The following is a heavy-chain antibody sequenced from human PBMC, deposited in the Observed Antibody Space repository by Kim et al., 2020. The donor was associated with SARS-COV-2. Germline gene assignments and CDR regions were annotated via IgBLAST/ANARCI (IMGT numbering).Heavy chain of an antibody. Sequence: RTSYADSVKGRFTMSNDISKNTVYLQMTSLRVEDTAVYYCARSGWRQYFDSWGQGMLVTVSS. CDR2: RT. J-gene: IGHJ4*02. V-gene: IGHV3-23*01. D-gene: IGHD6-19*01. CDR3: ARSGWRQYFDS.